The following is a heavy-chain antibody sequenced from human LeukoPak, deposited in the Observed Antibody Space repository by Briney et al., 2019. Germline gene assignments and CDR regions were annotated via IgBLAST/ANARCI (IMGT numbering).Heavy chain of an antibody. D-gene: IGHD2-2*01. J-gene: IGHJ2*01. CDR2: IYYSGST. CDR3: ARDAIVVVPAAPVGYWYFDL. V-gene: IGHV4-39*07. Sequence: SETLSLTCTVSGGSISSSSYYWGWIRQPPGKGLEWIGSIYYSGSTYYNPSLKSRVTISVDTSKNQFSLKLSSVTAADTAVYYCARDAIVVVPAAPVGYWYFDLWGRGTLVTVSS. CDR1: GGSISSSSYY.